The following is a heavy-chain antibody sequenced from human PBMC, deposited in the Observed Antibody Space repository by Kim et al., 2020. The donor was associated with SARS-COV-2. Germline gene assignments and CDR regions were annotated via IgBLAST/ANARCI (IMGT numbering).Heavy chain of an antibody. J-gene: IGHJ5*02. D-gene: IGHD2-15*01. V-gene: IGHV5-51*01. CDR2: IHPGDSDT. CDR1: GYSFTNYW. CDR3: ARASYCSGGSCYGNFDWFDP. Sequence: GESLQISCKGSGYSFTNYWIGWVRQMPGKGLEWMGIIHPGDSDTRYSPSFQGQVTISADKSISTAYLQWSRLKASDTAMYYCARASYCSGGSCYGNFDWFDPWGQGTLVTVSS.